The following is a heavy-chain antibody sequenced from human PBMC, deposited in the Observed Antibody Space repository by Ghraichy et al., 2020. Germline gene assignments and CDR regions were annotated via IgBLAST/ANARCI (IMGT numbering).Heavy chain of an antibody. J-gene: IGHJ4*02. CDR3: ARDAAYSYERDFDY. CDR2: ISGSSDTI. V-gene: IGHV3-48*02. D-gene: IGHD5-18*01. Sequence: GGSLRLSCAASGFTFSHYGMNWVRQVPGKGLEWVSYISGSSDTIYYADSVKGRFTTSRDNAKNSVFLQMDSLRDEDTAVYYCARDAAYSYERDFDYWGQGILVTVSS. CDR1: GFTFSHYG.